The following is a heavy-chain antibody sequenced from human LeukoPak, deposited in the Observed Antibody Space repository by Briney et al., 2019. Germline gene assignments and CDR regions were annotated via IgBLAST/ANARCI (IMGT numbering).Heavy chain of an antibody. V-gene: IGHV4-59*01. CDR1: GGSISSYY. J-gene: IGHJ5*02. CDR3: ARDKQWRGTFDP. D-gene: IGHD6-19*01. CDR2: IYYSGST. Sequence: SSETLSLTCTVSGGSISSYYWSWIRQPPGKGLEWIGYIYYSGSTNYNPSLKSRVTISVDTSKNQFSLKLSSVTAADTAVYYCARDKQWRGTFDPWGQGTLVTVPS.